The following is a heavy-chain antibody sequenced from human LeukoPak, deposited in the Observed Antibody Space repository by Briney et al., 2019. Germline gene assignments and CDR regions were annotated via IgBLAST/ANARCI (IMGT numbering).Heavy chain of an antibody. J-gene: IGHJ4*02. D-gene: IGHD6-13*01. Sequence: SETLSLTCIVSGGSISSYYWSWIRQPPGKGLEWIGYIYYSGSTNYNPSLKSRVTISVDTSKNQFSLKLGSVTAADTAVYYCARGSSSRKPIDYWGQGTLVTVSS. V-gene: IGHV4-59*01. CDR1: GGSISSYY. CDR3: ARGSSSRKPIDY. CDR2: IYYSGST.